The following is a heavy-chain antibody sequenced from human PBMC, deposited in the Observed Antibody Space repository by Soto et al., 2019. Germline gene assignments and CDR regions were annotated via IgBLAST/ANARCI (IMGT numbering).Heavy chain of an antibody. D-gene: IGHD1-20*01. V-gene: IGHV4-39*01. Sequence: QLQLQESGPGLVKSSETLSLTCSVSGASVSSSHYWGWIRQPPGKGLEWIGSVSYSGSPYYSPSFKSRITISVDTSNNQFSLRVRSVIATDTAVYFCARHYNTGAFFDYWGQGKLVTVSS. CDR3: ARHYNTGAFFDY. J-gene: IGHJ4*02. CDR2: VSYSGSP. CDR1: GASVSSSHY.